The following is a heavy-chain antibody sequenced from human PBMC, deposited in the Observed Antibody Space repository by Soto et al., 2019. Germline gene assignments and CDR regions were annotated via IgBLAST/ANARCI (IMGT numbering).Heavy chain of an antibody. J-gene: IGHJ4*02. CDR3: ARGHPFDF. CDR1: GDSISSYY. V-gene: IGHV4-59*01. Sequence: ETLSLTCTVSGDSISSYYWSWIRRPPGKGLEWIASIHHSGITNYNPSLKSRVTISVDTSKNQFSLRLRSVTAADTAAYYCARGHPFDFWGQGTPVTV. CDR2: IHHSGIT.